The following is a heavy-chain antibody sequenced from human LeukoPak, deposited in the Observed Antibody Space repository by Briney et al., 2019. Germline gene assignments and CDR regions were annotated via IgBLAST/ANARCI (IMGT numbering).Heavy chain of an antibody. J-gene: IGHJ5*02. V-gene: IGHV3-73*01. CDR3: TTSYSGNSWYDWFGP. CDR1: GFTFSGSA. Sequence: PGGSLRLSCAASGFTFSGSALHWVRQASGKGLEWVGRIRSTANGYATAYAASVKGRFTISRDDSKTTSYLQMNSLKTEDTALYFCTTSYSGNSWYDWFGPWGQGTLVTVSS. CDR2: IRSTANGYAT. D-gene: IGHD6-13*01.